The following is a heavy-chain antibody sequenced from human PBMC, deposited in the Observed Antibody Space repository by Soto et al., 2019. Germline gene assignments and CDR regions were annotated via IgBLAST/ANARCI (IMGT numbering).Heavy chain of an antibody. J-gene: IGHJ4*02. CDR3: ARASGYFDY. V-gene: IGHV3-30-3*01. CDR1: GFTFSSYA. CDR2: ISYDGSNK. Sequence: QVQLVESGGGVVQPGRSLRLSCAASGFTFSSYAMHWVRQAPGKGLEWVAVISYDGSNKYYADSVKGRFTISRDNSKNTLYLQMNRLRAEDTAVYYCARASGYFDYWGQGTLVTVSS. D-gene: IGHD3-10*01.